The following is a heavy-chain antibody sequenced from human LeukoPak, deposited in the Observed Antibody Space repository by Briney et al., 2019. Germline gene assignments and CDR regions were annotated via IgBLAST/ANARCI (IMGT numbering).Heavy chain of an antibody. V-gene: IGHV4-39*01. Sequence: AETLSLTCTVSGGSISTGSYYWARIRQPPGKGLEWIESMSSDGTTYYNPSLNSRVSMSVDTSKNQFSLQLTSVTAADTAVYFCARHLRGASNWFDYWDQGTLATVTS. D-gene: IGHD1-1*01. J-gene: IGHJ4*02. CDR2: MSSDGTT. CDR1: GGSISTGSYY. CDR3: ARHLRGASNWFDY.